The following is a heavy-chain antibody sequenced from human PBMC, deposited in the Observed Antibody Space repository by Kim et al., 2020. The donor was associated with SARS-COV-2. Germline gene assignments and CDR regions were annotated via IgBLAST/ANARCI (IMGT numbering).Heavy chain of an antibody. V-gene: IGHV1-69*13. D-gene: IGHD6-13*01. CDR2: IIPIFGTA. Sequence: SVKVSCKASGGTFSSYAISWVRQAPGQGLEWMGGIIPIFGTANYAQKFQGRVTITADESTSTAYMELSSLRSEDTAVYYCARVLAAAGYFDYWGQGTLVTVSS. J-gene: IGHJ4*02. CDR1: GGTFSSYA. CDR3: ARVLAAAGYFDY.